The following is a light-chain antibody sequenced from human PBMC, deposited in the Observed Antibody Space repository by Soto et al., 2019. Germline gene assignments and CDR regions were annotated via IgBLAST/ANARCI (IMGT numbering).Light chain of an antibody. CDR1: SSDVRGYNY. CDR3: SSYTSSSTLGYV. Sequence: QSALTQPASVSGSPGQSITISCTGTSSDVRGYNYVSWYQQHPGKAPKLMIYDVSNRPSGVSNRFSGSKSGNTASLTISGLQAEDEADYYCSSYTSSSTLGYVFGTGTKVTVL. CDR2: DVS. V-gene: IGLV2-14*01. J-gene: IGLJ1*01.